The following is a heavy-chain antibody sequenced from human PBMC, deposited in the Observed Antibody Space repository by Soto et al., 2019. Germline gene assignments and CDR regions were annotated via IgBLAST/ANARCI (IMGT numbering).Heavy chain of an antibody. CDR3: ARGRRYTF. CDR1: GYPFTHYY. J-gene: IGHJ4*02. CDR2: INPDGGAT. V-gene: IGHV1-46*01. D-gene: IGHD1-1*01. Sequence: QVQVVQSGAEVKKPGASVSISCKTSGYPFTHYYMSWVRQAPGRGLEWMGKINPDGGATTFAQNFQGRLPTTSDASTATVYMEMSSLTSDDTAVYYCARGRRYTFWGQGTLVSVSS.